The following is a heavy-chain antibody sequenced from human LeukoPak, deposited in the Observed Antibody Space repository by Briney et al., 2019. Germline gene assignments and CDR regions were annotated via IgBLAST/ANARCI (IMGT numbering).Heavy chain of an antibody. CDR3: ARNSSDWYGYMDV. J-gene: IGHJ6*04. CDR2: MSTYNGYA. Sequence: GASVKVSCKASRYTFNSYGISWVRQAPGQGLEWMGWMSTYNGYANYAQNLQGRVTMTTETSTSTAYMELRSLRSDDTAVYYCARNSSDWYGYMDVWGKGPTVTVSS. V-gene: IGHV1-18*01. D-gene: IGHD6-19*01. CDR1: RYTFNSYG.